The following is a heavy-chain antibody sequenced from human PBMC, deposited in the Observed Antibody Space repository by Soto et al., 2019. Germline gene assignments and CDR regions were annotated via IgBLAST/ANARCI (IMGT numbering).Heavy chain of an antibody. CDR2: VSGTGSP. D-gene: IGHD3-16*01. CDR1: GASMTNYH. Sequence: QVQLQESGPGVVKPSETLSLTCTVSGASMTNYHWNWVRQYAGGGLAYIGRVSGTGSPGSNPSLNSRVTVSLDWSEPQFSLKLTSVTAADTAVYYCARAYWHHTWGSIPAAFDPWGQGTLVIVSS. CDR3: ARAYWHHTWGSIPAAFDP. V-gene: IGHV4-4*07. J-gene: IGHJ5*02.